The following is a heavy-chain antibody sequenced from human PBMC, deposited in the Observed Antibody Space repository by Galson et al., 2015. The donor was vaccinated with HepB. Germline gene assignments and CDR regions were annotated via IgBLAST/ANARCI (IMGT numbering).Heavy chain of an antibody. CDR3: AKRAGHSWFDP. J-gene: IGHJ5*02. Sequence: RLSCATSGFTFSSYGMYWVRQAPGKGLDWASGISGGGDSTYYADSVKGRFTISRDNSKNTLFLQMSSLRADDTAIYYCAKRAGHSWFDPWGQGTLVTVSS. V-gene: IGHV3-23*01. CDR2: ISGGGDST. CDR1: GFTFSSYG.